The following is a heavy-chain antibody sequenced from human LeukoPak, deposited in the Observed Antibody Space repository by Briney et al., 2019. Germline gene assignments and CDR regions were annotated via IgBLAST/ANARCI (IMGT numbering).Heavy chain of an antibody. V-gene: IGHV4-59*01. D-gene: IGHD5-18*01. Sequence: SETLSLTCTVSGGSISSYYWSWIRQPPGKGLEWIGYIYYSGSTNYKSSLKSRVTISVDTSKNQFSLKLSSVTAADTAVYYCARGGGYNYGSFDYWSQGTLVTVSS. CDR2: IYYSGST. CDR1: GGSISSYY. J-gene: IGHJ4*02. CDR3: ARGGGYNYGSFDY.